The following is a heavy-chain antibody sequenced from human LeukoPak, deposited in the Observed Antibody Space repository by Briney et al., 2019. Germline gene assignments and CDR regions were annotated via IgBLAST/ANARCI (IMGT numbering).Heavy chain of an antibody. V-gene: IGHV1-69*06. CDR3: ARARERFNHSGRSAFDI. CDR1: GGTFSSYA. Sequence: GASVKVSCKASGGTFSSYAISWVRQAPGQGLEWMGGIIPIFGTANYAQKFQGRVTITADKSTSTAYMELSSLRSEDTAVYYCARARERFNHSGRSAFDIWGQGTMVTVSS. J-gene: IGHJ3*02. D-gene: IGHD1-14*01. CDR2: IIPIFGTA.